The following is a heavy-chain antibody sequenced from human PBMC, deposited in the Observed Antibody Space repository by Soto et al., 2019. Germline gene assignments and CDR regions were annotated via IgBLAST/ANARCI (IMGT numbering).Heavy chain of an antibody. V-gene: IGHV4-31*03. Sequence: PSETLSLTCTVSGGSISSSSYYWGWIRQHPGKGLEWIGYISYSGSTYYNPSLKSRVTISLDTSKNQFSLKLSSVTAADTAVYYCARVPSPWGQGTLVTVSS. CDR3: ARVPSP. J-gene: IGHJ5*02. CDR1: GGSISSSSYY. CDR2: ISYSGST.